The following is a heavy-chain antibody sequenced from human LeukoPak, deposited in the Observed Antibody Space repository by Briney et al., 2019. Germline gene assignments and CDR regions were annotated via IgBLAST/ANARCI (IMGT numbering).Heavy chain of an antibody. Sequence: ASVKVSCKASGYTFTNYYMHWVRQAPGQGLEWMGIVNPSGGGTSYAQKFQGRGTMTRDTSTTTVYMELSSLRSEDTAVYYCARAEWHGMDVWGQGTTVTASS. D-gene: IGHD3-3*01. V-gene: IGHV1-46*01. CDR3: ARAEWHGMDV. J-gene: IGHJ6*02. CDR1: GYTFTNYY. CDR2: VNPSGGGT.